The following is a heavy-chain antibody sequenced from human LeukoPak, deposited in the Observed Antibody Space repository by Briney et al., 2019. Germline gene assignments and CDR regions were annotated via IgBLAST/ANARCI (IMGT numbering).Heavy chain of an antibody. CDR3: ARRGGGAADY. V-gene: IGHV4-39*01. CDR1: GGSISSSSYY. J-gene: IGHJ4*02. CDR2: IYYSGST. D-gene: IGHD3-16*01. Sequence: PSETLSLTCTVSGGSISSSSYYWGWIRQPPGKGLEWIGSIYYSGSTYYNPSLKSRVTISVDTSKNQFSLKLSSVTAADTAVYYCARRGGGAADYWGQGTLVTVSS.